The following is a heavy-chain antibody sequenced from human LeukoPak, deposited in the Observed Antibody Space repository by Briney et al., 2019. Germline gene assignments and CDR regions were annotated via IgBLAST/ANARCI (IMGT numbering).Heavy chain of an antibody. CDR3: ARDTQYSSGWYHYFDY. Sequence: SETLTLTCTVSGGSISSYYWSWIRQPPGKGLEWIGCIYYSGSTNYNPSLKSRVTISVDTSKNQFSLKLSSVTAADTAVYYCARDTQYSSGWYHYFDYWGQGTLVTVSS. CDR1: GGSISSYY. V-gene: IGHV4-59*01. J-gene: IGHJ4*02. CDR2: IYYSGST. D-gene: IGHD6-19*01.